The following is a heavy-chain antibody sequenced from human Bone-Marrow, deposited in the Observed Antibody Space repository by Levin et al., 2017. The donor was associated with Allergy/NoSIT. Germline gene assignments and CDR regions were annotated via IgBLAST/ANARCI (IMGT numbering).Heavy chain of an antibody. J-gene: IGHJ5*02. CDR2: MNPNNGNT. CDR3: ARVRGHGCSPDSCYGWFDP. Sequence: EASVKVSCKASGYSFTNYDINWVRQATGQGLEWMGWMNPNNGNTGYAQKFQGRITMTRNTSINTAYMELSSLRSEDTAVYYCARVRGHGCSPDSCYGWFDPWGQGSLVTVSS. CDR1: GYSFTNYD. D-gene: IGHD2-15*01. V-gene: IGHV1-8*01.